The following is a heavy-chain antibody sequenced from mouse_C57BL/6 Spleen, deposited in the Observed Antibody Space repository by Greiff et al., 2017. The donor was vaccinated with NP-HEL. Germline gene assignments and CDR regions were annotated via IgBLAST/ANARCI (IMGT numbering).Heavy chain of an antibody. CDR1: GYAFSSYW. CDR3: ARSHYYGSSSGFAY. D-gene: IGHD1-1*01. V-gene: IGHV1-80*01. J-gene: IGHJ3*01. CDR2: IYPGDGDT. Sequence: VKLMESGAELVKPGASVKISCKASGYAFSSYWMNWVKQRPGKGLEWIGQIYPGDGDTNYNGKFKGKATLTADKSSSTAYMQRSSLTSEDSAVYFCARSHYYGSSSGFAYWGQGTLVTVSA.